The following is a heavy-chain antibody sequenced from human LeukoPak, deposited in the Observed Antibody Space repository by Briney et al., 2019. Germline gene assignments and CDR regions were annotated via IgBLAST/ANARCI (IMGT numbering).Heavy chain of an antibody. Sequence: SGGSLRLSCAASGFSLSNYWMNWVRQAPGKGLEWVANIKQDGSEKDYVDSVKGRFTISRGNAKNSLILQMNSLRDEDTAVYYCARGVWAPFDYWGQGTLVTVSS. J-gene: IGHJ4*02. CDR1: GFSLSNYW. CDR3: ARGVWAPFDY. CDR2: IKQDGSEK. V-gene: IGHV3-7*01. D-gene: IGHD7-27*01.